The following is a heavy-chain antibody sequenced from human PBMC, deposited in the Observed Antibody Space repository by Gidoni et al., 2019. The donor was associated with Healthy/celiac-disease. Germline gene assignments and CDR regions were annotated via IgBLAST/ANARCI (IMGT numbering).Heavy chain of an antibody. Sequence: QMQLQESGPGLVKPSETLSLSCTVSGGSISSYYWSWIRQPPGKGLEWIGYIYYSGSTNYNPSLKSRVIISVDTSKNQFSLKMSSVTAADTAVYYCARDRGTTNGWFDPWGQGTLVTVSS. J-gene: IGHJ5*02. D-gene: IGHD1-26*01. CDR1: GGSISSYY. CDR3: ARDRGTTNGWFDP. V-gene: IGHV4-59*01. CDR2: IYYSGST.